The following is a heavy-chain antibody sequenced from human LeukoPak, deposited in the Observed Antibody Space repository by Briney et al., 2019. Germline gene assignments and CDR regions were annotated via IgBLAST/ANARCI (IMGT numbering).Heavy chain of an antibody. CDR2: INTGSSTI. CDR1: GFTFSSYS. CDR3: ARDKRGYGSGSHYYFDL. D-gene: IGHD3-10*01. Sequence: PGGSLRLPCLASGFTFSSYSMNWVRQAPGKGLEWVSYINTGSSTIYYADSLKGRITISRDNAGNSLYLQMNSLRAEDTAVYYCARDKRGYGSGSHYYFDLWGQGTLVTVSS. V-gene: IGHV3-48*01. J-gene: IGHJ4*02.